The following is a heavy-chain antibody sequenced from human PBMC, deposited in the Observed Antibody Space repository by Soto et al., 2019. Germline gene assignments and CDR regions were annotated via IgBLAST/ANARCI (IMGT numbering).Heavy chain of an antibody. CDR2: ISSSSSYI. CDR1: GFTFSSYS. D-gene: IGHD6-6*01. J-gene: IGHJ4*02. Sequence: PGGSLRLSCAASGFTFSSYSMNWVRQAPGKGLEWVSSISSSSSYIYYADSVKGRFTISRDNAKNSLYLQMNSLRAEDTAVYYCARSTGSSSSFDYWGQGTLVTVSS. CDR3: ARSTGSSSSFDY. V-gene: IGHV3-21*01.